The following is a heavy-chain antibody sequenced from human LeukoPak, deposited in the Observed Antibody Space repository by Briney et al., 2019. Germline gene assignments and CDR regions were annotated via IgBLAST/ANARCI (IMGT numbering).Heavy chain of an antibody. Sequence: GGSLRLSCAASGFTFSSYAMSWVRQAPGKGLEWVSAISGSGGSIYYADSVKGRFTISRDTSKNTLYLQMNSLRAEDTAVYYCARGLFHHSSGYFDYWGQGTLVTVSS. CDR3: ARGLFHHSSGYFDY. CDR2: ISGSGGSI. J-gene: IGHJ4*02. V-gene: IGHV3-23*01. D-gene: IGHD3-22*01. CDR1: GFTFSSYA.